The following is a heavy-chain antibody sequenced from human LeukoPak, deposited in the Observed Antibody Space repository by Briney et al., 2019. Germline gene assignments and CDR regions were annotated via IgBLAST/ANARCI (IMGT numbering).Heavy chain of an antibody. V-gene: IGHV3-7*01. CDR2: IKQDGSEK. CDR1: GFTFSTYW. Sequence: GGSLRLSCAASGFTFSTYWMSWVRQAPGKGLEWVANIKQDGSEKYYVDSVKGRFTISRDNAKNSLYLQMNSLRAEDTAVYYCARDERDAPLNYYYYYYMDVWGKGTTVTVPS. J-gene: IGHJ6*03. CDR3: ARDERDAPLNYYYYYYMDV.